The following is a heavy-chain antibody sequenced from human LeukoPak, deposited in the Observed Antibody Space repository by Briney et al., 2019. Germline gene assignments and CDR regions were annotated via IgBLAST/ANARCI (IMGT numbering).Heavy chain of an antibody. Sequence: ASVKVSCKASGYTFTSYGISWVRQAPGQGLEWMGWISAYNGNTNYAQKLQGRVTMTTATSTSTAYMELRSLRSDDTAVYYCARAYYDSSGYYRGGVGYWGQGTLVTVSS. D-gene: IGHD3-22*01. V-gene: IGHV1-18*01. CDR1: GYTFTSYG. J-gene: IGHJ4*02. CDR3: ARAYYDSSGYYRGGVGY. CDR2: ISAYNGNT.